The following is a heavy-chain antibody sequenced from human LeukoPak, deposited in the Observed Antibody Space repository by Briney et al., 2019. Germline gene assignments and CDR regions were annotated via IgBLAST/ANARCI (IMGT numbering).Heavy chain of an antibody. V-gene: IGHV4-31*03. J-gene: IGHJ4*02. D-gene: IGHD3-22*01. CDR3: ARVAYYYDSSGYHYYFDY. CDR1: GGSISSGGYY. CDR2: IYYSGST. Sequence: SQTLSLTCTVSGGSISSGGYYWSRIRQHPGKGLEWIGYIYYSGSTYYNPSLKSRVTISVDTSKNQFSLKLSSVTAADTAVYYCARVAYYYDSSGYHYYFDYWGQGTLVTVSS.